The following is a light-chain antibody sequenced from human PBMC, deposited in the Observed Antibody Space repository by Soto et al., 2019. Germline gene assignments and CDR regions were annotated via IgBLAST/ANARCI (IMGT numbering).Light chain of an antibody. V-gene: IGKV3-20*01. CDR1: QSVSSSY. J-gene: IGKJ1*01. CDR2: GAS. CDR3: QQYGSSPT. Sequence: EIVLTQSPVTLSFSPGETATLSCRASQSVSSSYLAWYQQKPGQAPRLLIYGASSRATGIPERFSGSGSGTDFTLTISRLEPEDFAVYYCQQYGSSPTFGQGTKVDIK.